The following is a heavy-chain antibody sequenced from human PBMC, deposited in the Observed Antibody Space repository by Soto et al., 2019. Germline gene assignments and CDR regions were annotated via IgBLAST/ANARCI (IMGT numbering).Heavy chain of an antibody. V-gene: IGHV3-74*01. J-gene: IGHJ3*01. D-gene: IGHD3-10*01. CDR1: GFTFDYYW. CDR2: VHSGGTTT. CDR3: ARGDRGGFDL. Sequence: EVQLVESGGGLVQPGESLRLSCAASGFTFDYYWMHWVRQAPGKGLVWVSRVHSGGTTTTYADSVKGRFTISRDNARKAVSLQMGSLRAEDTAIYYCARGDRGGFDLWGHGTMVTVSS.